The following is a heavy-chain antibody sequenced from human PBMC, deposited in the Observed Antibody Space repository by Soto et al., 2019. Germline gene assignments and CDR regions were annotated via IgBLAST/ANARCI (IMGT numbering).Heavy chain of an antibody. D-gene: IGHD3-3*01. CDR1: GGSISSGGYY. CDR3: ARVGSLGAYYDQNHPYMDV. J-gene: IGHJ6*03. CDR2: IYYSGST. Sequence: SETLSLTCTVSGGSISSGGYYWSWIRQHPGKGLEWIGYIYYSGSTYYNPSLKSRVTISVDTSKNQFSLKLSSVTAADTAVYYCARVGSLGAYYDQNHPYMDVWGKGTTVTVSS. V-gene: IGHV4-31*03.